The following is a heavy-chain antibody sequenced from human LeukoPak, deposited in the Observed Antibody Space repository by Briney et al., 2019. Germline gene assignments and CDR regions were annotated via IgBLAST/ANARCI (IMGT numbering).Heavy chain of an antibody. CDR1: GGSISSGSYY. J-gene: IGHJ4*02. V-gene: IGHV4-39*01. Sequence: SETLSLTCTVSGGSISSGSYYWGWIRQPPGKGLEWIGSIYYSGSTYYNPSLKSRVTISVDTSKNQFSLKLSSVTAADTAVYYCARRESSSGYFDYWGQGTLVTVSS. CDR3: ARRESSSGYFDY. CDR2: IYYSGST. D-gene: IGHD6-6*01.